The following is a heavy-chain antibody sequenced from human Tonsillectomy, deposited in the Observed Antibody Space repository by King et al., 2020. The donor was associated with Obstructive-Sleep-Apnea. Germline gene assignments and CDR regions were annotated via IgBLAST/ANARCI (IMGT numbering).Heavy chain of an antibody. Sequence: QVQLVESGGGVVQPGRSLRLSCAASGFTFSSYGMHWVRQAPGKGLEWVAVIWYDGSNKYYADSVKGRFTISRDNSKNTLYLQMNSLRAEDTAVYYCAKEGDYGDYVNGMDVSGPGTTVTVS. CDR2: IWYDGSNK. V-gene: IGHV3-33*06. J-gene: IGHJ6*02. D-gene: IGHD4-17*01. CDR1: GFTFSSYG. CDR3: AKEGDYGDYVNGMDV.